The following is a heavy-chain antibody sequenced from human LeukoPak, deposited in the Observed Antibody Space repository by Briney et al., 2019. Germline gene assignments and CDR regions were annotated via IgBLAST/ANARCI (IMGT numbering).Heavy chain of an antibody. V-gene: IGHV3-33*01. D-gene: IGHD3-9*01. J-gene: IGHJ4*02. CDR3: ARDGNYDILTGYYPDFEY. Sequence: GRSLRLSCAASGFTFSSYGMHWVRQAPGKGLEWVAVIWYDGSNKYYADSVKGRFTISRDNSKNTLYLQMNSLRAEDTAVYYCARDGNYDILTGYYPDFEYWGQGTLVTVSS. CDR1: GFTFSSYG. CDR2: IWYDGSNK.